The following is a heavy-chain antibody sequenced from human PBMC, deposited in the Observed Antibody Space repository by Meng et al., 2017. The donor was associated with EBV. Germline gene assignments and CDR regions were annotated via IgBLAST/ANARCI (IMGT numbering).Heavy chain of an antibody. Sequence: VEPVATGLEWKRPGASVKVSCKASGYTFRNYAINWMRQVPGQGLEWMGWINTYSGKATFAQGFTGRFVFSLDTPVTTAHLQISGLKTEDSAVYYCARGVEENGSHYPFDSWGQGTLVTVSS. V-gene: IGHV7-4-1*02. CDR2: INTYSGKA. CDR1: GYTFRNYA. CDR3: ARGVEENGSHYPFDS. J-gene: IGHJ4*02. D-gene: IGHD1-1*01.